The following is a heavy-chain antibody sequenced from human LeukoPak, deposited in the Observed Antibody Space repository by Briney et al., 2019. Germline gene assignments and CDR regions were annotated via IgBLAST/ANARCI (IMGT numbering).Heavy chain of an antibody. CDR2: INPNSGGT. J-gene: IGHJ4*02. Sequence: ASVKVSCKASGYTFTAYYIHWVRQAPGQGLEWMGWINPNSGGTNYAQNFQGRVTMTRGTSISTAYMELSRLRSDDTAVYYCARVKNYYDSSGYLYYFDYWGQGTLVTVSP. CDR3: ARVKNYYDSSGYLYYFDY. CDR1: GYTFTAYY. D-gene: IGHD3-22*01. V-gene: IGHV1-2*02.